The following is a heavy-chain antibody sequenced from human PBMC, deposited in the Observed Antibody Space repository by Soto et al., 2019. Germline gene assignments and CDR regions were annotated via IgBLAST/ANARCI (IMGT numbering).Heavy chain of an antibody. D-gene: IGHD5-12*01. CDR3: AKDVRDSGYYPRGLTHALDI. J-gene: IGHJ3*02. CDR2: ISGSGGST. V-gene: IGHV3-23*01. CDR1: GFTFSSYA. Sequence: GGSLRLSCAASGFTFSSYAMSWVRQAPGKGLEWVSAISGSGGSTYYADSVKGRFTISRDNSKNTLYLQMNSLRAEDTAVYYCAKDVRDSGYYPRGLTHALDIWGQGTMVTGSS.